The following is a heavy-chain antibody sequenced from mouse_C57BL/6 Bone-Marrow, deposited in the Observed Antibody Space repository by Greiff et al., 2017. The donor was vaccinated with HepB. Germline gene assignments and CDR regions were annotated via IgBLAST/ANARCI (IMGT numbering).Heavy chain of an antibody. D-gene: IGHD1-1*01. Sequence: QVQLQQPGAELVKPGASVKLSCKASGYTFTSYWMHWVKQRPGQGLEWIGMIHPNSGSTNYNEKFKSKATLTVDKSSSTAYMQLSSLTSEDSAVYYCAREGVVTYAMDYWGQGTSVTVSS. J-gene: IGHJ4*01. CDR1: GYTFTSYW. CDR3: AREGVVTYAMDY. CDR2: IHPNSGST. V-gene: IGHV1-64*01.